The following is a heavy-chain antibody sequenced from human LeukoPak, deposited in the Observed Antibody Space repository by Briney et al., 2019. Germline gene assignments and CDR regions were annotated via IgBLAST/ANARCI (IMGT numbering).Heavy chain of an antibody. CDR1: GYTFTSYA. Sequence: ASVKVSCKASGYTFTSYAMHWVRQAPGQRLEWMGWINAGNGNTKYSQKFQGRVTITRDTSASTAYMELSSLRSEDTAVYYCARALDYGDYGDYWGQGTLVTVSS. V-gene: IGHV1-3*01. CDR3: ARALDYGDYGDY. CDR2: INAGNGNT. J-gene: IGHJ4*02. D-gene: IGHD4-17*01.